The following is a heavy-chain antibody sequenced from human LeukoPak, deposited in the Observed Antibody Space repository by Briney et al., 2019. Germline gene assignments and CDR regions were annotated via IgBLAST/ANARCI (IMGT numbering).Heavy chain of an antibody. J-gene: IGHJ5*02. CDR2: INTDGSST. CDR3: ARGQQLVPMYNWFDP. D-gene: IGHD6-13*01. Sequence: GGSLRLSCAVSGFSFSSYWMHWVRQAPGKGLVWVSRINTDGSSTNYADSVKGRFTISRDNAKNSLYLQMNSLRAEDTAVYYCARGQQLVPMYNWFDPWGQGTLVTVSS. V-gene: IGHV3-74*01. CDR1: GFSFSSYW.